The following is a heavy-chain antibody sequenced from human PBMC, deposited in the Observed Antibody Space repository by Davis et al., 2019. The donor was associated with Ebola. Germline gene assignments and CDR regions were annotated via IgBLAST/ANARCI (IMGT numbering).Heavy chain of an antibody. CDR1: GGSISSSSYY. D-gene: IGHD3-16*02. CDR2: IYYSGST. CDR3: ARACYDYIWGSYRYTPYFDY. V-gene: IGHV4-39*01. J-gene: IGHJ4*02. Sequence: MPSETLSLTCTVSGGSISSSSYYWGWIRQPPGKGLEWIGSIYYSGSTYYNPSLKSRVTISVDTSKNQFSLKLSSVTAADTAVYYCARACYDYIWGSYRYTPYFDYWGQGTLVTVCS.